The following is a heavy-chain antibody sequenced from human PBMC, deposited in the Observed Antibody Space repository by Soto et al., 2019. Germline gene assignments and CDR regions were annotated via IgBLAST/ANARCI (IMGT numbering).Heavy chain of an antibody. J-gene: IGHJ4*02. Sequence: EVQLLQSGGGLVQPGGSLTLSCGVSRFPFAPSTMSWVRQAPGKGLEWVSTISVSVGSTYSADSVQGRFTVSSDISDNTLFLRMTSLTADDTAVYFCAKRDVPHSTSNAYFYDHWGRGVLVTVSS. V-gene: IGHV3-23*01. D-gene: IGHD2-21*02. CDR2: ISVSVGST. CDR3: AKRDVPHSTSNAYFYDH. CDR1: RFPFAPST.